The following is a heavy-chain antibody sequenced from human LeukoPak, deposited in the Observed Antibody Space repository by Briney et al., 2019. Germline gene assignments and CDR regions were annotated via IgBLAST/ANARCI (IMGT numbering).Heavy chain of an antibody. V-gene: IGHV4-59*01. CDR1: GRSLCNYF. J-gene: IGHJ5*02. D-gene: IGHD3-10*01. Sequence: SEPLSLPCTVSGRSLCNYFWRWIPQPPGRGLEWIGYIFYSGTTNYTPSIKSRVTISVDTSKNQFSLRLSAVAAADTAVYYCAREVTGGDWFDPWGQGTLVTVSS. CDR3: AREVTGGDWFDP. CDR2: IFYSGTT.